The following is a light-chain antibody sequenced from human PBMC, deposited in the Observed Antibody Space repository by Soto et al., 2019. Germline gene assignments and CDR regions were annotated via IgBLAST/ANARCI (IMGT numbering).Light chain of an antibody. J-gene: IGLJ2*01. V-gene: IGLV3-9*01. CDR1: IIGSKG. CDR3: QVWDSNTVV. Sequence: SYELTQPLSVPVALGQTARITCGGHIIGSKGVHWYQQRPGQAPVLIIYRDTNRPSDIPERFSGSNSGNTATLTISRAQAGDEADYFCQVWDSNTVVFGGGTKVTVL. CDR2: RDT.